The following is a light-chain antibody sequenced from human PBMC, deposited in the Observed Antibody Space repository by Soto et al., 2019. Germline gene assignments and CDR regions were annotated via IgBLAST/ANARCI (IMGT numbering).Light chain of an antibody. CDR3: SSYTNTSTLV. Sequence: QSALTEPASVSGCPGQSITISCTGTSSDVGAYNLVSWYQQHPGRAPQLFIFDVSDRPSGVSDRFSGSKSGNTASLTISGLQAEDEASYYCSSYTNTSTLVFGGGTKLTVL. J-gene: IGLJ3*02. CDR1: SSDVGAYNL. CDR2: DVS. V-gene: IGLV2-14*02.